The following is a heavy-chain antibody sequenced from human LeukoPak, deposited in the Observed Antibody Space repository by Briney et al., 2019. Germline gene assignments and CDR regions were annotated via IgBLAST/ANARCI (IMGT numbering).Heavy chain of an antibody. CDR3: ANEGYYDSSGYFGDY. D-gene: IGHD3-22*01. J-gene: IGHJ4*02. V-gene: IGHV3-23*01. CDR1: GFTVSTNY. CDR2: ISGSGGST. Sequence: GGSLRLSCAASGFTVSTNYMSWVRQAPGKGLEWVSAISGSGGSTYYADSVKGRFTISRDNSKNTLYLQMNSLRAEDTAVYYCANEGYYDSSGYFGDYWGQGTLVTVSS.